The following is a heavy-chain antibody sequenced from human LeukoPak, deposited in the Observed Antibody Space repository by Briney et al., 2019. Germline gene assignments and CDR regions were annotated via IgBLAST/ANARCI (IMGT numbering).Heavy chain of an antibody. CDR2: IYHSGST. D-gene: IGHD2-15*01. CDR1: GGSISSGGYY. J-gene: IGHJ5*02. V-gene: IGHV4-30-2*01. Sequence: PSESLSLTCTVSGGSISSGGYYWSWIRQPPGKGLEWIGYIYHSGSTYYNPSLKSRVTISVDRSKNQFSLKLSSVTAADTAVYYCATTKRGVVVVAGQYNWFDPWGQGTLVTVSS. CDR3: ATTKRGVVVVAGQYNWFDP.